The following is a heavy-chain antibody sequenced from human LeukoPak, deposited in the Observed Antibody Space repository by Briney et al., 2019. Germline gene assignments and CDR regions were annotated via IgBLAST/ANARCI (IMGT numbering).Heavy chain of an antibody. CDR3: ARDQGYSYGYSWNWFDP. Sequence: GGSLRLSCAASGFTFSSYAMSWVRQAPGKGLEWVSAISGSGGSTYYADSVKGRFTISRDNSKNTLYLQMNTLRAEDTAVYYCARDQGYSYGYSWNWFDPWGQGTLVTVSS. CDR1: GFTFSSYA. D-gene: IGHD5-18*01. V-gene: IGHV3-23*01. CDR2: ISGSGGST. J-gene: IGHJ5*02.